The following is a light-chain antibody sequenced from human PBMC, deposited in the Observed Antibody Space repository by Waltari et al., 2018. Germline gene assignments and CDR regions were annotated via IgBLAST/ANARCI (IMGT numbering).Light chain of an antibody. CDR1: SSDVGGYMY. Sequence: QSALTQPRPVSGSPGQSVTIPCTGTSSDVGGYMYVSWYQQRPGQAPKLLIYDLTYRPSGVPDRFSGSKSGNTASLTISGLQAEDEADYYCCSYADGNTYLFGTGTFVTVL. CDR2: DLT. J-gene: IGLJ1*01. V-gene: IGLV2-11*01. CDR3: CSYADGNTYL.